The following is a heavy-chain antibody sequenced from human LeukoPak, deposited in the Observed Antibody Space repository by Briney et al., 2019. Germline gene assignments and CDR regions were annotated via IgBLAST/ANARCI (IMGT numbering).Heavy chain of an antibody. CDR1: GFTVSSNE. CDR2: ISGGST. V-gene: IGHV3-38-3*01. D-gene: IGHD3-22*01. CDR3: ARDRKVYDSSGYYPYYFDY. J-gene: IGHJ4*02. Sequence: AGGSLRLSCAASGFTVSSNEMSWVRQAPGKGLEWVSSISGGSTYYADSRKGRFTISRDNSKNTLHLQMNSLRAEDTAVYYCARDRKVYDSSGYYPYYFDYWGQGTLVTVSS.